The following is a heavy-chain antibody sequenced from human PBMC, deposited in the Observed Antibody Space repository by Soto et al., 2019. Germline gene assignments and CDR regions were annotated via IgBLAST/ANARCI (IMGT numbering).Heavy chain of an antibody. V-gene: IGHV4-39*01. CDR1: GGSISSSSYY. Sequence: QLQLQESGPGLVKPSETLSLTCTVSGGSISSSSYYWGWIRQPPGKGLEWIGSIYYSGSTYYNPSLKSRVTISVDTSKNQFSLKLSSVTAADTAVYYCARQARGYDFWSGNVEYLFDYWGQGTLVTVSS. D-gene: IGHD3-3*01. J-gene: IGHJ4*02. CDR3: ARQARGYDFWSGNVEYLFDY. CDR2: IYYSGST.